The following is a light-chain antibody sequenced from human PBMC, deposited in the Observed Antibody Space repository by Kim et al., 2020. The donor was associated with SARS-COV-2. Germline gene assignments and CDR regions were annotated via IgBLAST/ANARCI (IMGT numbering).Light chain of an antibody. J-gene: IGLJ2*01. CDR2: GNS. V-gene: IGLV1-40*01. CDR1: SSNIGAGYD. CDR3: QSYDSSLSGWVV. Sequence: QSVLTQPLSVSGAPGQRVTISCTGSSSNIGAGYDVHWYQQLPGTAPKLLIYGNSNRPSGVPDRFSGSKSGTSASLAITGLQAEDEADYYCQSYDSSLSGWVVFGGGTQLTVL.